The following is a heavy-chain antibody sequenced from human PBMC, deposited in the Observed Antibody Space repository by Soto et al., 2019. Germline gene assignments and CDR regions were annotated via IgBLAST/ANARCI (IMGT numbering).Heavy chain of an antibody. V-gene: IGHV3-43*01. CDR2: ISWDGGST. D-gene: IGHD3-10*01. CDR3: AKEGGDGSGSYYVDY. CDR1: GFTFDDYT. J-gene: IGHJ4*02. Sequence: EVQLVESGGVVVQPGGSLRFSCAASGFTFDDYTMHWVRQAPGKGLEWVSLISWDGGSTYYADSVKGRFTISRDNSKNSLYLQMNSLRTEDTALYYCAKEGGDGSGSYYVDYWGQGTLVTVSS.